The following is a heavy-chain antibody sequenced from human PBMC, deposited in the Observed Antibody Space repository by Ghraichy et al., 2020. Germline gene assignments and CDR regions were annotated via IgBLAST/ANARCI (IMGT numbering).Heavy chain of an antibody. V-gene: IGHV3-33*01. CDR3: ARGTSSGWYLGVAFDI. CDR1: GFTFSSSG. J-gene: IGHJ3*02. CDR2: MWYDGSNK. D-gene: IGHD6-19*01. Sequence: GGSLRLSCAASGFTFSSSGMHWVRQAPGKGLEWVAVMWYDGSNKYYADSVKGRFTISRDDSKSTQYLQMNSLRAEDTAVYYCARGTSSGWYLGVAFDIWGQGTMVTVSS.